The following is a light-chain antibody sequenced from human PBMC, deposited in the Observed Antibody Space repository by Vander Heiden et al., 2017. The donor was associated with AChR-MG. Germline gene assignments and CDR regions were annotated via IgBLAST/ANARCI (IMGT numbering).Light chain of an antibody. J-gene: IGKJ2*01. V-gene: IGKV4-1*01. CDR1: QSVLYNSNNKNY. CDR3: QQYYSIPYT. CDR2: WAS. Sequence: DIVMTQSPDSLAVSLGERATINCKSSQSVLYNSNNKNYLAWYQQKPGQPPNLLISWASTRESGVPDRFSGSGSGTDFTLTISSLQAEDVAVYYCQQYYSIPYTFGQGTKLEIK.